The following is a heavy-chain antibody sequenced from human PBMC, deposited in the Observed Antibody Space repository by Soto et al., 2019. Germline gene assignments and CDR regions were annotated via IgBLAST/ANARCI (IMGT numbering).Heavy chain of an antibody. Sequence: GGSLRLSCAASGFTFSSYAMHWVRQAPGKGLEWVAVISYDGSNKYYADSVKGRFTISRDNSKNTLYLQMNSLRAEDTAVYYCARDRREIAVAGESDYWGQGTLVTVSS. CDR1: GFTFSSYA. V-gene: IGHV3-30-3*01. J-gene: IGHJ4*02. CDR3: ARDRREIAVAGESDY. CDR2: ISYDGSNK. D-gene: IGHD6-19*01.